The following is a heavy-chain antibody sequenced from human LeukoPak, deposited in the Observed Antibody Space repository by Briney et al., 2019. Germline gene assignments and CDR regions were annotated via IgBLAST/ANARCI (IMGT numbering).Heavy chain of an antibody. Sequence: GGSLRLSCAASGFTFSSYAMIWVRRAPGKGLEWVSGISGSGGTTYYADSVKGRFTISRDSSKNMLYLQMNSLRAEEKALYYCAKVAAAGTHLDYWGQGTLVTVSS. CDR3: AKVAAAGTHLDY. V-gene: IGHV3-23*01. J-gene: IGHJ4*02. CDR2: ISGSGGTT. D-gene: IGHD6-13*01. CDR1: GFTFSSYA.